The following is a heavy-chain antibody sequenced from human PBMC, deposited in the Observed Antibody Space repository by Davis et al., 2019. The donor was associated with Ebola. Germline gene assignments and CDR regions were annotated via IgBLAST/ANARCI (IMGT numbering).Heavy chain of an antibody. CDR2: ISYDGSNK. Sequence: GGSLRLSCAASGFTFSSYAMHWVRQAPGKGLEWVAVISYDGSNKYYADSVKGRFTISRDNSKNTLYLQMNSLRAEDTAVYYCAREGGDSSSLYYYGMDVWGKGTTVTVSS. V-gene: IGHV3-30*04. CDR3: AREGGDSSSLYYYGMDV. D-gene: IGHD6-13*01. J-gene: IGHJ6*04. CDR1: GFTFSSYA.